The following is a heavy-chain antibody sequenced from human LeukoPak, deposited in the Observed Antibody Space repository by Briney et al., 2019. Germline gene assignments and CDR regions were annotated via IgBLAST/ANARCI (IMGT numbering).Heavy chain of an antibody. CDR2: ISSSSSYI. CDR3: AGSASGYYDY. V-gene: IGHV3-21*01. D-gene: IGHD3-3*01. Sequence: GGSLRLSCAAFGFTFSSYSMNWVRQAPGKGLEWVSSISSSSSYIYYADSVKGRFTISRDNAKNSLYLQMNSLRAEDTAVYYCAGSASGYYDYWGQGTLVTVSS. J-gene: IGHJ4*02. CDR1: GFTFSSYS.